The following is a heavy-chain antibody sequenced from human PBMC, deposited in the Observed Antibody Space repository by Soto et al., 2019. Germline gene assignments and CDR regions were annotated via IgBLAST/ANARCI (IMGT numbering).Heavy chain of an antibody. V-gene: IGHV6-1*01. Sequence: PSQTLSLTCAISGDSVSSNSAAWNWIRQSPSRGLEWLGRTFYRSKWLNDYAESVKSRITINPDTSKNQFSLQLNSVTPEDTAVYYCARDRKYCSATTCYSPVDSWGQGTLVTVSS. CDR2: TFYRSKWLN. CDR1: GDSVSSNSAA. CDR3: ARDRKYCSATTCYSPVDS. D-gene: IGHD2-2*01. J-gene: IGHJ4*02.